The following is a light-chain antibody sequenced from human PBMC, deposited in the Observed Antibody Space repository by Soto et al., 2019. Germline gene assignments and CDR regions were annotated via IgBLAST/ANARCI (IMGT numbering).Light chain of an antibody. V-gene: IGKV1-33*01. CDR2: DAS. Sequence: DFKMNNSPSALSSPVGDRVTVTCQASQDISNRLNWYQQKPGKAPKLLIYDASNLETGVPSRFSGSRSGTDFTLTISRLEPEDFATYYCQQSDNCPPITFGQGTRLEI. CDR3: QQSDNCPPIT. CDR1: QDISNR. J-gene: IGKJ5*01.